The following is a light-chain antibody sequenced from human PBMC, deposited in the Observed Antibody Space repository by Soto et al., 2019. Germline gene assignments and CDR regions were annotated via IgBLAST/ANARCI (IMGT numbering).Light chain of an antibody. CDR1: QDISNY. CDR3: QQYDNLPFTWT. J-gene: IGKJ1*01. CDR2: DAS. Sequence: DIQMTQSPSSLSASVGDRVTITCQASQDISNYLNWYQQKPGKAPKLLIYDASNLETGVPSRFSGSGSGTDFTFTISSLQPEDIATYYCQQYDNLPFTWTFGQGTKVEIK. V-gene: IGKV1-33*01.